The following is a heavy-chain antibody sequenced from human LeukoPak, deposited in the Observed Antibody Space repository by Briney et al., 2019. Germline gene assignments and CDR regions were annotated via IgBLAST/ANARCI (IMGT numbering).Heavy chain of an antibody. Sequence: QPGGSLRLSCAASGFTVGSSYMSWVRQAPGKGLEWVSVIYSGGSTYYADSVKGRFTISRDNSKNTLYLQMNSLRAEDTAVYYCARALVRGGKIDYWGQGTLVTVSS. CDR1: GFTVGSSY. J-gene: IGHJ4*02. CDR2: IYSGGST. D-gene: IGHD3-10*01. V-gene: IGHV3-66*01. CDR3: ARALVRGGKIDY.